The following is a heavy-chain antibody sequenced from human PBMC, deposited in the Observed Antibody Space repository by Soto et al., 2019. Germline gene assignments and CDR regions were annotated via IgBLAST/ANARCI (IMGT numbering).Heavy chain of an antibody. J-gene: IGHJ6*02. V-gene: IGHV3-33*01. CDR3: ARDPRGGGTTFYYYYGMDV. Sequence: QVQLVESGGGVVQPGRSLRLSCAASGFTFSSYGMHWVRQAPGKGLEWVAVIWYDGSNKYYADSVKGRFTISRDNSKNTLYLQMNSLRAEDTAVNYCARDPRGGGTTFYYYYGMDVWGQGTTVTVSS. D-gene: IGHD1-7*01. CDR1: GFTFSSYG. CDR2: IWYDGSNK.